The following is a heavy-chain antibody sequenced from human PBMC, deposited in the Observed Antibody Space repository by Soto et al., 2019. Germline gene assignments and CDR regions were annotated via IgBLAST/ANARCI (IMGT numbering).Heavy chain of an antibody. Sequence: SVKVSCKASGGTFSSYTISWVRQAPGQGLEWMGRIIPILGIANYAQKFQGRVTITADKSTSTAYMELSSLRSEDTAVYYCARMSDSSGYSIGPFDYWGQGTLVTVSS. J-gene: IGHJ4*02. V-gene: IGHV1-69*02. D-gene: IGHD3-22*01. CDR1: GGTFSSYT. CDR2: IIPILGIA. CDR3: ARMSDSSGYSIGPFDY.